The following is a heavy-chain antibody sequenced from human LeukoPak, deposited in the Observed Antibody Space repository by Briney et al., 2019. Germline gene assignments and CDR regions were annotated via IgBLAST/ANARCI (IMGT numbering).Heavy chain of an antibody. J-gene: IGHJ4*02. V-gene: IGHV3-23*01. CDR1: GFTFSSYA. D-gene: IGHD6-13*01. Sequence: GGSLRLSCAASGFTFSSYAMSWVRQAPGKGLGWVSGISGSGGSTFYADSVKGRFTISRDNSKNTLYLQMSSLRAEDTAIYYCASIRGYSSSWYYFDSWGQGTLVTVSS. CDR2: ISGSGGST. CDR3: ASIRGYSSSWYYFDS.